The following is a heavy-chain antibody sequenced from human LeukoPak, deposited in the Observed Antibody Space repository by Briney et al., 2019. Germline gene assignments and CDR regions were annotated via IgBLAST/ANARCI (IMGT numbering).Heavy chain of an antibody. J-gene: IGHJ6*02. CDR2: ISSSSTYI. Sequence: PGGSLRLSCAASGFTFSTYAMSWVRQAPGKGLEWVSSISSSSTYIYYADSVKGRFIISRDNAKNSLYLQMNSLRAEDTAVYYCARPHPRTVFGVLSYYYGMDVWGQGTTVTVSS. CDR3: ARPHPRTVFGVLSYYYGMDV. CDR1: GFTFSTYA. V-gene: IGHV3-21*01. D-gene: IGHD3-3*01.